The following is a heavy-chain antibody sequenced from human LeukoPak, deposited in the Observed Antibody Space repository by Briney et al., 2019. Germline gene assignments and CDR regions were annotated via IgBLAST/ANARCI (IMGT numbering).Heavy chain of an antibody. CDR2: IRSDGVDV. V-gene: IGHV3-64D*06. CDR1: GFTFSSYA. D-gene: IGHD4-11*01. CDR3: VKDLLQVTMKKLDH. J-gene: IGHJ4*02. Sequence: GGSLRLSCSVSGFTFSSYAMHWVRQAPGKGLEYVSVIRSDGVDVYYTDSVKGRFTISRDNSKNTLYLQMSSLRPEDTAVYYCVKDLLQVTMKKLDHWGQGTLVTVSS.